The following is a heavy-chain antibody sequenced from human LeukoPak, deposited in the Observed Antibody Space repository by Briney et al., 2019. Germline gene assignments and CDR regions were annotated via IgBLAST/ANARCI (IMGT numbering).Heavy chain of an antibody. Sequence: GGSLRLSCAASGFTFDDYAMHWVRQAPGKGLEWVSGISWNSGSIGYADSVKGRFTISRDNAKNSLYLQMNSLRVEDTAVYYCARGGRSRLGYWGQGTLVTVSS. CDR1: GFTFDDYA. CDR3: ARGGRSRLGY. D-gene: IGHD3-16*02. J-gene: IGHJ4*02. V-gene: IGHV3-9*01. CDR2: ISWNSGSI.